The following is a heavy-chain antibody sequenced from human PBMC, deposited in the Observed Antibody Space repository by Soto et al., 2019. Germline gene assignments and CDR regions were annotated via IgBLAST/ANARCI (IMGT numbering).Heavy chain of an antibody. CDR3: ARDPRMYYYDSSGYNHYYYYGMDV. V-gene: IGHV1-69*13. D-gene: IGHD3-22*01. CDR2: IIPIFGTA. Sequence: GASVKVSCKASGGTFSSYAISWVRQAPGQGLEWMGGIIPIFGTANYAQKFQGRVTITADESTSTAYMELSSLRSEDTAVYYCARDPRMYYYDSSGYNHYYYYGMDVWGQGTTVTVSS. J-gene: IGHJ6*02. CDR1: GGTFSSYA.